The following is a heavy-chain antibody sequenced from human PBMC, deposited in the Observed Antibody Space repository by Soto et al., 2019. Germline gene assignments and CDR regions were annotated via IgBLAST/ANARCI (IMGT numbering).Heavy chain of an antibody. CDR1: GFTFSSYA. V-gene: IGHV3-23*01. J-gene: IGHJ4*02. Sequence: PGGSLRLSCAASGFTFSSYALSCVRQAPGKGLEWFSAISGSGGSTYYADSVKGRFTISRDNSKTTLYLQMNSLRAEDTAVYYCAKEADDSSGYYYPDYWGQGTLVTVSS. D-gene: IGHD3-22*01. CDR2: ISGSGGST. CDR3: AKEADDSSGYYYPDY.